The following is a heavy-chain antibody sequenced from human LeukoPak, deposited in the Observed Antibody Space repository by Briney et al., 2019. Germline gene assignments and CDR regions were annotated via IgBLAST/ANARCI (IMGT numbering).Heavy chain of an antibody. CDR3: ARDTYYYDSSGSYYFDY. Sequence: PGGSLRLSCAASGFTFSSYAMSWVLQAPGKGLEWVSAISGSGGSTYYADSVKGRFTISRDNSKNTLYLQMNSLRAEDTAVYYCARDTYYYDSSGSYYFDYWGQGTLVTVSS. D-gene: IGHD3-22*01. CDR2: ISGSGGST. CDR1: GFTFSSYA. V-gene: IGHV3-23*01. J-gene: IGHJ4*02.